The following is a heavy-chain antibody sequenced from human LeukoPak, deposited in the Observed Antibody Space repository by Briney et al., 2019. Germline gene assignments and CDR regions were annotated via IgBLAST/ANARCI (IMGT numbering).Heavy chain of an antibody. J-gene: IGHJ4*02. CDR2: IYPDDSDT. CDR1: GYSFTSNW. D-gene: IGHD3-10*01. CDR3: ARPAQYYYSSGKYYFDY. Sequence: GESLKISCTGSGYSFTSNWIAWVRQMPGKGLEWMGIIYPDDSDTRYSPSFQGQVTISADKSISTAYLQWSSLKASDTAIYYCARPAQYYYSSGKYYFDYWGQGTLVTVSS. V-gene: IGHV5-51*01.